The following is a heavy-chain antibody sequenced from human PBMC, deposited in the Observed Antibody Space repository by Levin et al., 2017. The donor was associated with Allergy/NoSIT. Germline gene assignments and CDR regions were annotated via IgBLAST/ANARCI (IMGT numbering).Heavy chain of an antibody. J-gene: IGHJ4*02. D-gene: IGHD1-26*01. CDR2: INSDGSST. CDR3: ARALRASFDY. Sequence: GESLKISCAASGFTFSSYWMHWVRQAPGKGLVWVSRINSDGSSTSYADSVKGRFTISRDNAKNTLYLQMNSLGAEDTAVYYCARALRASFDYWGQGTLVTVSS. V-gene: IGHV3-74*01. CDR1: GFTFSSYW.